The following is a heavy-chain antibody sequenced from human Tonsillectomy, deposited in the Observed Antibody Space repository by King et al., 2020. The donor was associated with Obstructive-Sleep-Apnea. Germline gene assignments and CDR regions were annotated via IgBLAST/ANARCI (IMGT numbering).Heavy chain of an antibody. Sequence: QLQESGPGLVKPSETLSLTRTVSGGSISSSRYYWGWIRQPPGKGLEWIGGIYYSGSTYINPSLKSRVTISVDTSKNQFSLKLSSVTAADTAVYYCARSDSSGWYSYYFDYWGQGTLVTVSS. J-gene: IGHJ4*02. V-gene: IGHV4-39*07. D-gene: IGHD6-19*01. CDR2: IYYSGST. CDR3: ARSDSSGWYSYYFDY. CDR1: GGSISSSRYY.